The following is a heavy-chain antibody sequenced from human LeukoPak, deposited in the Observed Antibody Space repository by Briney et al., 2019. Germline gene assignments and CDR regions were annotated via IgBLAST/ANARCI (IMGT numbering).Heavy chain of an antibody. D-gene: IGHD5-12*01. J-gene: IGHJ4*02. CDR2: ISRSSNTI. CDR1: GFTFSGYN. Sequence: GGSLRLSCAASGFTFSGYNMNWVRQSPGKGLEWVSYISRSSNTIYYADSVKGRFTISRDNAKNSLYLQMSSLRAEDTAVYYCARDRTSGYDFSFDYWGQGTLVTVSS. V-gene: IGHV3-48*01. CDR3: ARDRTSGYDFSFDY.